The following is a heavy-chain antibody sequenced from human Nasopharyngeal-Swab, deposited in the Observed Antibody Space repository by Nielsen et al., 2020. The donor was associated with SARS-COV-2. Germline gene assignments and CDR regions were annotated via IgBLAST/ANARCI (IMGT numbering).Heavy chain of an antibody. J-gene: IGHJ6*03. V-gene: IGHV3-33*05. D-gene: IGHD2-15*01. CDR2: ISYDGSNK. Sequence: WIRQPPGKGLEWVAVISYDGSNKYYADPVKGRFTISRDNSKNTLYLQMNSLRAEDTAVYYCARVRGYCSGGACYVYYYMDVWGKGTTVTVSS. CDR3: ARVRGYCSGGACYVYYYMDV.